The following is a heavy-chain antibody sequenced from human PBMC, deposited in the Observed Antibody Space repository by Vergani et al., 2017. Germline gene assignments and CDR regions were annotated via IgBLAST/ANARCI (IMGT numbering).Heavy chain of an antibody. CDR1: GGSISSSSYY. CDR3: ARASIAAAGGDFDY. J-gene: IGHJ4*02. Sequence: QLQLQESGPGLVKPSETLSLTCTVSGGSISSSSYYWGWIRQPPGKGLEWIGSIYYSGSTYYNPSLKSRVTISVDTSKNQFSLKLSSVTAADTAVYYCARASIAAAGGDFDYWGQVTLVTVSS. CDR2: IYYSGST. D-gene: IGHD6-13*01. V-gene: IGHV4-39*01.